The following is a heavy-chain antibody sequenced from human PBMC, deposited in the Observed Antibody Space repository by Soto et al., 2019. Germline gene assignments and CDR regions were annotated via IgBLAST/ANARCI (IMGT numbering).Heavy chain of an antibody. D-gene: IGHD5-12*01. CDR1: GTSISSSDYY. V-gene: IGHV4-39*01. CDR2: IYYTGMT. J-gene: IGHJ4*02. CDR3: VKDHDEDFGYDLDYFNY. Sequence: ETLSLTCTVSGTSISSSDYYWGWIRQPPGKGLEWITSIYYTGMTYYNPSLKSRVTISVDRSKNQLSLKLNSVTAADTAFYYCVKDHDEDFGYDLDYFNYWGQGTLVTVSS.